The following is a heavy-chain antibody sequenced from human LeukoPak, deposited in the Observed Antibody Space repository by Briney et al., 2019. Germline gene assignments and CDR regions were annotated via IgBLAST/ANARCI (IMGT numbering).Heavy chain of an antibody. CDR1: GFTFSRYA. Sequence: GGSLRLSCAASGFTFSRYAMLWVRQAPGKGLEWVAVMSYDGSKKYYADSVKGRFTISRDNSKNTLYLQMNSLRPEDTAVYYCARDSGWYCIDYWGQGTLVTVSS. CDR2: MSYDGSKK. J-gene: IGHJ4*02. CDR3: ARDSGWYCIDY. V-gene: IGHV3-30-3*01. D-gene: IGHD6-19*01.